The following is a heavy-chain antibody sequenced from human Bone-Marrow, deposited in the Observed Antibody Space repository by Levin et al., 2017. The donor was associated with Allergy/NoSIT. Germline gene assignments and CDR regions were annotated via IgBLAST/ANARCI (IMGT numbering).Heavy chain of an antibody. D-gene: IGHD5-18*01. V-gene: IGHV3-30*02. CDR3: AREGGRIQPGRFDY. CDR1: GISFRNSG. CDR2: LQFDGSRQ. Sequence: PGGSLRLSCVVSGISFRNSGMHWVRQAPGKGLEWVTFLQFDGSRQDYADSVKGRFTTSRDNSKNTLWLQMNSLRVDDTAVYYCAREGGRIQPGRFDYWGQGVLVTVSS. J-gene: IGHJ4*02.